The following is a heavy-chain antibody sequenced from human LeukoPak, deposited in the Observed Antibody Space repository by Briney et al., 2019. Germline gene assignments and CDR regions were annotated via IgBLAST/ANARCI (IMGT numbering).Heavy chain of an antibody. CDR1: GFTFSNYA. J-gene: IGHJ4*02. V-gene: IGHV3-23*01. CDR3: ARSWYYDSSGHFDY. D-gene: IGHD3-22*01. Sequence: GGSLRLSCAASGFTFSNYAMSWVRQAPGKGLEWVSVISGSGSNTYYADPVKGRFTISRDNAKNSPYLQMNSLRAEDTAVYYCARSWYYDSSGHFDYWGQGTLVTVSS. CDR2: ISGSGSNT.